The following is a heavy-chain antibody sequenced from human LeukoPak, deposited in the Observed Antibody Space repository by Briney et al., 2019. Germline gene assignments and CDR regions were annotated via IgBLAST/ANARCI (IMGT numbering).Heavy chain of an antibody. Sequence: GGSLRLSCAASGFTFSSYAMNWVRQAPGKGLEWVSGISGSGGSTHYADSVKGRFTISRDNSKNTLYLQMNSLRAEDTAVYYCAKLGGSSSWFHAFDYWGQGTLVTVSS. J-gene: IGHJ4*02. CDR1: GFTFSSYA. CDR3: AKLGGSSSWFHAFDY. CDR2: ISGSGGST. D-gene: IGHD6-13*01. V-gene: IGHV3-23*01.